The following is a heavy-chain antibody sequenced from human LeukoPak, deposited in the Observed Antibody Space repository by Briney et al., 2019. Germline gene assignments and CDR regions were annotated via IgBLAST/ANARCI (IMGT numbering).Heavy chain of an antibody. Sequence: PGGSLRLSCAASGFTFSSYAMHWVRQAPGKGLEYVSANSSNGGSTYYANSVKGRFTISRDNSKNTLYLQMGSLRAEDMAVYYCARSMSNYYYYGMDVWGQGTTVTVSS. CDR1: GFTFSSYA. V-gene: IGHV3-64*01. J-gene: IGHJ6*02. CDR3: ARSMSNYYYYGMDV. CDR2: NSSNGGST.